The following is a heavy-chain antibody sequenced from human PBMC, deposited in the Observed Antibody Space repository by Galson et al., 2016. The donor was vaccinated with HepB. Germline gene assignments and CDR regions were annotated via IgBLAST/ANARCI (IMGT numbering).Heavy chain of an antibody. D-gene: IGHD6-25*01. CDR3: AKVPHHSTGWPREIDY. Sequence: SLRLSCAASGFTFSSYAMNWVRQAPGKGPEWVATLTGSGGGTYYADPVKGRFTISRENSKNTLYLEMISLRAGDTAVYYCAKVPHHSTGWPREIDYWGQGTLVIVSS. V-gene: IGHV3-23*01. J-gene: IGHJ4*02. CDR1: GFTFSSYA. CDR2: LTGSGGGT.